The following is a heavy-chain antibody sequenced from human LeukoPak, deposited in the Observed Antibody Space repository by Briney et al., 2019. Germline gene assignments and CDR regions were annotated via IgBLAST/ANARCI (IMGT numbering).Heavy chain of an antibody. CDR1: GGSISSSNYY. D-gene: IGHD5-12*01. CDR3: APTYSFTVGGYDY. V-gene: IGHV4-39*01. J-gene: IGHJ4*02. CDR2: IYYSGST. Sequence: PSETLSLTCTVSGGSISSSNYYWGWIRQPPGKGLEWIGAIYYSGSTYYNPSLASRVTISVDTSKNQFSLKMSSVTAADTAPYYCAPTYSFTVGGYDYWGQGSLVTVSS.